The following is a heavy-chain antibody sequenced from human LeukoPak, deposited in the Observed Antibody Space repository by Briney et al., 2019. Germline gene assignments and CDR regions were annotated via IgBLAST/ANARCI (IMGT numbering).Heavy chain of an antibody. J-gene: IGHJ3*02. CDR1: GFTFSDYY. D-gene: IGHD5-12*01. Sequence: GGSLRLSCAASGFTFSDYYMSWIRQAPGKGLEWVSYISSSDSTIYYADSVKGRFTISRDNAKNSLYLQMNSLRAEDTAVYYCATLSIVATIDDAFDIWGQGTMVTVSS. CDR2: ISSSDSTI. V-gene: IGHV3-11*01. CDR3: ATLSIVATIDDAFDI.